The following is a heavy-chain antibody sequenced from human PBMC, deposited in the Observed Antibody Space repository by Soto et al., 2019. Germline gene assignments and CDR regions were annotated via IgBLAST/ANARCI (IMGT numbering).Heavy chain of an antibody. D-gene: IGHD1-26*01. J-gene: IGHJ4*02. Sequence: QIQLVQSGAEVKKPGASARVSCKASGYIFSNYGISWMRQVPGQGLEWMGWVSAYNGKSNYTQKFQGRVTMTTDTATNTAYMELRSLRSDDTAVYYCARASGREVGTTSYWGQGTLVTVSS. CDR1: GYIFSNYG. V-gene: IGHV1-18*01. CDR3: ARASGREVGTTSY. CDR2: VSAYNGKS.